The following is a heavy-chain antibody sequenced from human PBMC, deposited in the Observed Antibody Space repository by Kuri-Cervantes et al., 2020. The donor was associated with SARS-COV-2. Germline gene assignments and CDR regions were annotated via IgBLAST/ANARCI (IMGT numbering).Heavy chain of an antibody. CDR1: GFTFSSYS. D-gene: IGHD5-12*01. V-gene: IGHV3-21*01. CDR2: ISSSSSYI. CDR3: AKSGYEYYAGFADY. Sequence: GGSLRLSCAASGFTFSSYSMNWVRQAPGKGLEWVSSISSSSSYIYYADSVKGRFTISRDNAKNSLYLQMNSLRAEDTAVYYCAKSGYEYYAGFADYWGQGTLVTVSS. J-gene: IGHJ4*02.